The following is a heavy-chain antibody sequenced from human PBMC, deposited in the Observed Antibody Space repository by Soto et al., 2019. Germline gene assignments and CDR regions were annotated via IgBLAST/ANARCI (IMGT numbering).Heavy chain of an antibody. CDR2: IYHSGST. CDR1: GGSISSGGYS. CDR3: ARASSSSSIVFDY. Sequence: PSETLSLTCAVSGGSISSGGYSWSWIRQPPGKGLEWIGYIYHSGSTYYNPSLKSRVTISVDRSKNQFSLKLSSVTAADTAVYYWARASSSSSIVFDYWGQGTLVTVSS. D-gene: IGHD6-6*01. V-gene: IGHV4-30-2*01. J-gene: IGHJ4*02.